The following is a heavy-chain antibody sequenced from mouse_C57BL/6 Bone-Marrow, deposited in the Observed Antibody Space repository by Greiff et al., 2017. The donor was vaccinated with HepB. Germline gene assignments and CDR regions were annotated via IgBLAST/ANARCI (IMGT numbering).Heavy chain of an antibody. CDR1: GYTFTSYW. J-gene: IGHJ1*03. CDR3: ALRGASGYFDV. V-gene: IGHV1-69*01. CDR2: IDPSDSYT. Sequence: VQLHQPGAELVMPGASVKLSCKASGYTFTSYWMHWVKQRPGQGLEWIGEIDPSDSYTNYNQKFKGKSTLTVDKSSSTAYMQLSSLTSEDSAVYYCALRGASGYFDVWGTGTTVTVSS.